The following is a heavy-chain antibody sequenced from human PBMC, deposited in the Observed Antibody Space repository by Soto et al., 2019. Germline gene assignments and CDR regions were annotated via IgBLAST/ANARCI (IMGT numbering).Heavy chain of an antibody. J-gene: IGHJ6*02. Sequence: PGGSLRLSCAASGFTFDDYAMHWVRQAPGKGLEWVSGISWNSGSIGYADSVKGRFTISRDNAKNSLYLQMNSLRAEDTALYYCAKGGTTVSYYYYGMDVWGQGTKVTVS. CDR2: ISWNSGSI. CDR3: AKGGTTVSYYYYGMDV. V-gene: IGHV3-9*01. D-gene: IGHD4-17*01. CDR1: GFTFDDYA.